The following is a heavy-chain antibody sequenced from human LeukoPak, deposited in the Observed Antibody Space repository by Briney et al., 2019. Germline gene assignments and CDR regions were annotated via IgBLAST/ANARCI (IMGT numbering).Heavy chain of an antibody. CDR1: GYIFSNHY. CDR3: AREPPESYYFDY. CDR2: IRPSSGRA. Sequence: ASVKVSCKTSGYIFSNHYIPWVRQAPGQGPEWMGIIRPSSGRADYTQKFQGRVTMTRDMSTTTVYMELTTLGSDDTAVYFCAREPPESYYFDYWGQGTLVTVSS. D-gene: IGHD2/OR15-2a*01. V-gene: IGHV1-46*01. J-gene: IGHJ4*02.